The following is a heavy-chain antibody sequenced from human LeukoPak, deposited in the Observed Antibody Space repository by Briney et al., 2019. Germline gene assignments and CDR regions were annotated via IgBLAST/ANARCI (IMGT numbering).Heavy chain of an antibody. CDR2: ISSNGGST. J-gene: IGHJ4*02. V-gene: IGHV3-64D*09. D-gene: IGHD6-13*01. CDR3: ARGSDTAAGLY. CDR1: GFTFSSYA. Sequence: GGSLRLSCSASGFTFSSYAMHWVRQAPGKGLEYVSAISSNGGSTYYADSVKGRFTISRDNSKNTQYLQMSGLRAEDTAVYYCARGSDTAAGLYWGQGTLVTVSS.